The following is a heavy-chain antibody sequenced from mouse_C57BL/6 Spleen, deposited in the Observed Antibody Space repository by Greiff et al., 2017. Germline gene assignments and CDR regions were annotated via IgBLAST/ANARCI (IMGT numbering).Heavy chain of an antibody. J-gene: IGHJ4*01. CDR2: INPNNGGT. CDR3: ASPYYYGSSPYYAMDY. CDR1: GYTFTDYN. D-gene: IGHD1-1*01. Sequence: EVQLQQSGPELVKPGASVKMSCKASGYTFTDYNMHWVKQSHGKSLEWIGYINPNNGGTSYNQKFKGKATLTVNKSSSTAYMELRSLTSEDSAVYYCASPYYYGSSPYYAMDYWGQGTSVTVSS. V-gene: IGHV1-22*01.